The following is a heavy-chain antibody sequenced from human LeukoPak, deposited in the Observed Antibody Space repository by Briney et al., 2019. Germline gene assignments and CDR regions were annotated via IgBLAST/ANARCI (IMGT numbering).Heavy chain of an antibody. CDR3: AKGNGYSYGRYYFDY. Sequence: GGSLRLSCAASGFTFSSYGMHWVRQAPGKGLEWVAFIRYDGSNKYYADSVKGRFTISRDNSQNTLYLQVNSLRAEDTAVYYCAKGNGYSYGRYYFDYWGQGTLVTVSS. V-gene: IGHV3-30*02. J-gene: IGHJ4*02. CDR1: GFTFSSYG. CDR2: IRYDGSNK. D-gene: IGHD5-18*01.